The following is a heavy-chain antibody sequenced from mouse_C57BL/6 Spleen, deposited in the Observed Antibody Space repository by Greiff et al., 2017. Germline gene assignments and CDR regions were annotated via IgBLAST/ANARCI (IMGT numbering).Heavy chain of an antibody. V-gene: IGHV5-4*01. CDR1: GFTFSSYA. D-gene: IGHD2-5*01. CDR2: ISDGGSYT. J-gene: IGHJ3*01. CDR3: ARDKSNGAWFAY. Sequence: EVKLMESGGGLVKPGGSLKLSCAASGFTFSSYAMSWVRQTPEKRLEWVATISDGGSYTYYPDNVKGRFTIARDNAKNNLYLQMSHLKSEDTAMYYCARDKSNGAWFAYWGQGTLVTVSA.